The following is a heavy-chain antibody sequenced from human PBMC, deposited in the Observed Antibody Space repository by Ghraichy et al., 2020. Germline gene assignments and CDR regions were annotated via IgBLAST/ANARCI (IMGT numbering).Heavy chain of an antibody. V-gene: IGHV4-4*02. D-gene: IGHD3-10*01. CDR2: FYHGGTI. Sequence: SEPLSLTCAISGGSLSTTNWWTWFRQPPGKGLEWIGEFYHGGTINYNPSLRSRATISVDRSKNQFSLTLSSVTAADTAIYYCATSKWFGLHPEDWGPGTLAIVSS. J-gene: IGHJ4*02. CDR3: ATSKWFGLHPED. CDR1: GGSLSTTNW.